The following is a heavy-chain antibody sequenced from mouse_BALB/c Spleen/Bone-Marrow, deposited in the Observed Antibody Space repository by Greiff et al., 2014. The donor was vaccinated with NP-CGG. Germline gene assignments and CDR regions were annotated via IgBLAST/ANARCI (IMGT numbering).Heavy chain of an antibody. J-gene: IGHJ3*01. CDR2: IDPANGNT. CDR1: GFNIKDTY. D-gene: IGHD1-1*01. Sequence: VQLQQSGAELVKPGASVKLSCTASGFNIKDTYMHWVKQRPEQGLERIGRIDPANGNTKYDPKFQGKATITADTSSNTAYLQLSSLTSEDTAVYYCAMYYYGSSLFAYWGQGTLVTVSA. CDR3: AMYYYGSSLFAY. V-gene: IGHV14-3*02.